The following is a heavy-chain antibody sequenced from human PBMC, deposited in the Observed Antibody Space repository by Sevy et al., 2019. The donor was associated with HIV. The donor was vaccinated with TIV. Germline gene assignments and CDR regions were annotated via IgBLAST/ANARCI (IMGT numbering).Heavy chain of an antibody. Sequence: GGSLRLSCAASGFTFSTYSMNWVRQAPGKGLEWVSYIRSSGSTIYYADSVKGRFTISRDKAKNSLYLQMNSLRDEDTAVYYCAREMATIGGKGVFDYWGQGTLVTVSS. CDR2: IRSSGSTI. CDR3: AREMATIGGKGVFDY. V-gene: IGHV3-48*02. D-gene: IGHD5-12*01. J-gene: IGHJ4*02. CDR1: GFTFSTYS.